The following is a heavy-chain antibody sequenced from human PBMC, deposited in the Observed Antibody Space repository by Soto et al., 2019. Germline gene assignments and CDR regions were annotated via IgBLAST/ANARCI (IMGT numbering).Heavy chain of an antibody. CDR1: GGSISSGGYY. Sequence: QVQLQESGPGLVKPSHTLSLTCTVSGGSISSGGYYWSWIRQHPGKGLEWIGYIYFSGSTYYNPSLKSRVTIAVDTSKNQFFLKLSSVAPADTAVYYCARDSYGAGSYDYYYYGMDVWGQGTTVTVSS. J-gene: IGHJ6*02. CDR3: ARDSYGAGSYDYYYYGMDV. V-gene: IGHV4-31*03. D-gene: IGHD3-10*01. CDR2: IYFSGST.